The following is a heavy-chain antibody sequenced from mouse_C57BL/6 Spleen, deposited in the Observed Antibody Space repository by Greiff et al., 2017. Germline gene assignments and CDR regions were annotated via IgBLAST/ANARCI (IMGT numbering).Heavy chain of an antibody. J-gene: IGHJ4*01. CDR1: GFSLTSYG. CDR2: IWSGGST. D-gene: IGHD2-10*01. V-gene: IGHV2-4*01. CDR3: AKRLHGAMDY. Sequence: VKLMESGPGLVQPSQSLSITCTVSGFSLTSYGVHWVRQPPGKGLEWLGVIWSGGSTDYNAAFISRLSISKDNSKSQVFFKMNSLQADDTAIYYCAKRLHGAMDYWGQGTSVTVSS.